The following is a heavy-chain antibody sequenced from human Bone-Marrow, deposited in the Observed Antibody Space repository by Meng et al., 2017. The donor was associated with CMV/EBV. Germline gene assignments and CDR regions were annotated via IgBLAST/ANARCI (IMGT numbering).Heavy chain of an antibody. CDR1: GGSFSGYY. V-gene: IGHV4-34*01. CDR3: VRGRRGDYESSAYYLRAYYFDY. Sequence: SQTLPLTCAVYGGSFSGYYWTWIRQPPGKGLQWIGEINHTGNTNYNTSLKSLVTISVDTSKNQFSLKLRSVTAADTAEYYCVRGRRGDYESSAYYLRAYYFDYWGRGTLFTVSS. D-gene: IGHD3-22*01. J-gene: IGHJ4*02. CDR2: INHTGNT.